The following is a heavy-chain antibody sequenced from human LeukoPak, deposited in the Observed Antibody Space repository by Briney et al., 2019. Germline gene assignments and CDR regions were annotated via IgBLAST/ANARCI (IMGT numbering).Heavy chain of an antibody. D-gene: IGHD2-2*02. J-gene: IGHJ4*02. V-gene: IGHV1-2*02. CDR3: ARAHQYCNSTSYYKPAIDD. CDR2: LTPNSGGT. CDR1: GYTFTGYY. Sequence: ASVKVSCKASGYTFTGYYMYWVRQGPGKGLEWIGWLTPNSGGTNYAQKFQGRVTMTRDTSISTAYMELSRLRSDDTAVYCCARAHQYCNSTSYYKPAIDDWGKGTLVTVSS.